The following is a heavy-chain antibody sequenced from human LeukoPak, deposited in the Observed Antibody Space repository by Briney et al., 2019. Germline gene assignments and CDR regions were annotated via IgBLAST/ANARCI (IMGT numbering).Heavy chain of an antibody. CDR2: IKQDGSEK. CDR3: ARGGRGSGNYPFDY. V-gene: IGHV3-7*04. Sequence: HTGGSLRLSCAASGFTFSSYWMSWVRQAPGKGLEWVANIKQDGSEKYYVDSVKGRFTISRDSAKNSLYLQVNSLRAEDTAVYYCARGGRGSGNYPFDYWGQGTLVTVSS. J-gene: IGHJ4*02. CDR1: GFTFSSYW. D-gene: IGHD3-22*01.